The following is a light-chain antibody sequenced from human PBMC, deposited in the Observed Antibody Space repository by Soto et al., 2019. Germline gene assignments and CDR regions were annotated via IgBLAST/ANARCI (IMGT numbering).Light chain of an antibody. Sequence: QSVLTQPPSASGTPGQRVTISCSGSSSNIGSNTVNWYQQLPGTVPKLLIYRNNQRPSGVPDRFSGSKSGTSASLAISGLQSGDEADYYCAAWDDSLNGAVFGGGTQLTVL. CDR2: RNN. V-gene: IGLV1-44*01. CDR3: AAWDDSLNGAV. J-gene: IGLJ7*01. CDR1: SSNIGSNT.